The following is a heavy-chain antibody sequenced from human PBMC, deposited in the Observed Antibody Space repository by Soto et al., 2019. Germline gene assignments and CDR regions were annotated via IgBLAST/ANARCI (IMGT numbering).Heavy chain of an antibody. CDR1: GGSISSGYYY. J-gene: IGHJ6*02. CDR3: ARDQYYYDFWSGPRPYYGMDV. V-gene: IGHV4-30-4*01. CDR2: IYYSGST. Sequence: SETLSLTCPVSGGSISSGYYYWSWLRQPPGKGLEWIGYIYYSGSTYYNPSLKSRVTMSVDTSKNQFSLKLSSVTAADTAVYYCARDQYYYDFWSGPRPYYGMDVWGQGTTVTVSS. D-gene: IGHD3-3*01.